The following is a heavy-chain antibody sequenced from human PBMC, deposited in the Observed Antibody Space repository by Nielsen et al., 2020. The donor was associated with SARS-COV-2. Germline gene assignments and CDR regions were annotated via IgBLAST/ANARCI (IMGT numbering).Heavy chain of an antibody. CDR2: ISYDGSNK. D-gene: IGHD2-15*01. Sequence: GESLKISCAASGFTFSTYGMHRVRQAPGKGLEWVAAISYDGSNKYYVDSVKGRFTISRDNSKNTLYLQMSSLREEDTAVYYCAKDWTAIVVVPSGGVDYWGQGTLVTASS. V-gene: IGHV3-30*18. J-gene: IGHJ4*02. CDR1: GFTFSTYG. CDR3: AKDWTAIVVVPSGGVDY.